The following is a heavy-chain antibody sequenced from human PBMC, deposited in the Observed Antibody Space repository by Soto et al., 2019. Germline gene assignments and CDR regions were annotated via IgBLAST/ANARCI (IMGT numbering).Heavy chain of an antibody. CDR2: ISSSGGTT. V-gene: IGHV3-23*01. J-gene: IGHJ4*02. D-gene: IGHD3-16*01. Sequence: EVPLLESGGGLVQPGGSLRLSFAVSGFTFSSFAMSWVRQAPGKGLEWVSVISSSGGTTYYADSVKGRFTISRDNSKNTLYLQMNSLRAEDTAVYYCARDYSYACDYWGQGTLVTVSS. CDR3: ARDYSYACDY. CDR1: GFTFSSFA.